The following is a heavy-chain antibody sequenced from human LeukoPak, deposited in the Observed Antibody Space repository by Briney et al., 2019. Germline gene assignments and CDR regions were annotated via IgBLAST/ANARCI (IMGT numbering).Heavy chain of an antibody. J-gene: IGHJ6*03. V-gene: IGHV1-69*13. CDR2: IIPIFGTA. D-gene: IGHD5-12*01. Sequence: VASVKVSCKASGGTFSSYAISWVRQAPGQGLEWMGGIIPIFGTANYAQKFQGRVTITADESTSTAYMELSSLRSEDTAVYYCARGYSGYDYSDYYYYYMDVWGKGTTVTISS. CDR3: ARGYSGYDYSDYYYYYMDV. CDR1: GGTFSSYA.